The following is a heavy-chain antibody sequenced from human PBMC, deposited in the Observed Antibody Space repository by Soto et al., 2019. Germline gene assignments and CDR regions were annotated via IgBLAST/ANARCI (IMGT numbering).Heavy chain of an antibody. CDR2: ISSSGSTI. V-gene: IGHV3-11*01. CDR3: ARDYGFDILTGYYNY. J-gene: IGHJ4*02. Sequence: PGGSLRLSXAASGFTFSDYYMSWIRQAPGKGLEWVSYISSSGSTIYYADSVKGRFTISRDNAKNSLYLQMNSLRAEDTAVYYCARDYGFDILTGYYNYWGQGTLVTVSS. CDR1: GFTFSDYY. D-gene: IGHD3-9*01.